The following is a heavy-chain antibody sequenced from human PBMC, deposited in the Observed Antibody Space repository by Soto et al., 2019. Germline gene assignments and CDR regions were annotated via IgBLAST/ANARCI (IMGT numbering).Heavy chain of an antibody. J-gene: IGHJ1*01. D-gene: IGHD2-15*01. CDR2: INSGGVYT. CDR1: GFTFVSYA. Sequence: EVQLLESGGNLVEPGGSLRLSCAASGFTFVSYAMTWVRQAPGKGPEWVSTINSGGVYTYYADSVKGRFVISRDNSKSTLYLQMNSLRAEDTAVYYCARGLDCSGESCPWAFVKDWGQGTLVTVSS. CDR3: ARGLDCSGESCPWAFVKD. V-gene: IGHV3-23*01.